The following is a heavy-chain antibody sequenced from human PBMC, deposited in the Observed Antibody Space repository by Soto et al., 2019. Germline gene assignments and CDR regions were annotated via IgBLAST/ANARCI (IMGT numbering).Heavy chain of an antibody. Sequence: PSETLSLTCTVSGGSISSGGYYWSWIRQHPGKGLEWIGYIYYSGSTYYNPSLKSRVTISVDTSKNQFSLKLSSVTAADTAVYYCAGGPYPSNYVWFAPWGQGTLVPVSS. D-gene: IGHD4-4*01. CDR1: GGSISSGGYY. V-gene: IGHV4-31*03. CDR3: AGGPYPSNYVWFAP. CDR2: IYYSGST. J-gene: IGHJ5*02.